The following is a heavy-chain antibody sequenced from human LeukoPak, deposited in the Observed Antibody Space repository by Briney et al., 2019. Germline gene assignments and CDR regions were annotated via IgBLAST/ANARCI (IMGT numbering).Heavy chain of an antibody. CDR1: GYTFVNYG. Sequence: PMASVKVSCKASGYTFVNYGFSWVRQAPGQGLEWMGWINTYTGNTNYSQNFQGRVTMTTDASTNTAYMELRSLRSDDTAVYYCARDFLFGGKSHDPKRIDSWGQGTLVTVSS. J-gene: IGHJ4*02. V-gene: IGHV1-18*01. D-gene: IGHD4-23*01. CDR2: INTYTGNT. CDR3: ARDFLFGGKSHDPKRIDS.